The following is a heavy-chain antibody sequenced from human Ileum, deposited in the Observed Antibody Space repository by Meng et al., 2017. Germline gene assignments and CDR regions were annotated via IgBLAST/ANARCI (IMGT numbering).Heavy chain of an antibody. J-gene: IGHJ4*02. Sequence: QVQLQESGPRLVKPSQTLSLTCPVPGGSFSSGDYYWSGVRQSPGKGPEWIGYIYSNGNTYSNPSLRGRLMISIDTSKNQFSLKLSYVTAADTAVYYCARAPKYCTNAVCSRPLDSWGQGTLVTVSS. CDR3: ARAPKYCTNAVCSRPLDS. D-gene: IGHD2-8*01. V-gene: IGHV4-30-4*01. CDR1: GGSFSSGDYY. CDR2: IYSNGNT.